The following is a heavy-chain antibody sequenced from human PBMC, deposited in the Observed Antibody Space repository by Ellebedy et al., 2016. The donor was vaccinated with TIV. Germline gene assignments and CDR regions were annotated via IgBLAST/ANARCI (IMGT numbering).Heavy chain of an antibody. Sequence: SETLSLXCAVYGGSFSGYSWSWLRQPPGKGLEWIGEINHSGSTNYNPSLKSRVTISVDTSKNQFSLKLSSVTAADTAVYYCARGTGKRWLQLRRWFDPWGQGTLVTVSS. V-gene: IGHV4-34*01. CDR2: INHSGST. J-gene: IGHJ5*02. CDR1: GGSFSGYS. D-gene: IGHD5-24*01. CDR3: ARGTGKRWLQLRRWFDP.